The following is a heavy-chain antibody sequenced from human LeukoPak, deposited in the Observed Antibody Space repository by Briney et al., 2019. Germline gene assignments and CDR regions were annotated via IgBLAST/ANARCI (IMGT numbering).Heavy chain of an antibody. CDR1: GATVNSNY. CDR3: AKDGRAVAVPGAYLN. CDR2: IYAGGST. J-gene: IGHJ4*02. D-gene: IGHD2-2*01. Sequence: GGSLRLSCAVSGATVNSNYMSWVRQAPGKGLEWVSVIYAGGSTYYVDSVKGRFTISRDNSKNTLDLQMNGLRAEDTAVYYCAKDGRAVAVPGAYLNWGQGTLVTVAS. V-gene: IGHV3-53*01.